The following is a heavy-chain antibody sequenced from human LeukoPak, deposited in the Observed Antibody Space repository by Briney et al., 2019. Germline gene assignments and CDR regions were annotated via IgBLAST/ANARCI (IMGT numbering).Heavy chain of an antibody. V-gene: IGHV1-69*05. Sequence: SVKVSCKASGGTFSSYAISWVRQAPGQGLEWMGRIIPIFGTANYAQKFQGRVTITTDESTSTAYMELSSLRSEDTAVYYCARDLPALITMVRGVILSYFDYWGQGTLVTVSS. J-gene: IGHJ4*02. CDR2: IIPIFGTA. CDR3: ARDLPALITMVRGVILSYFDY. D-gene: IGHD3-10*01. CDR1: GGTFSSYA.